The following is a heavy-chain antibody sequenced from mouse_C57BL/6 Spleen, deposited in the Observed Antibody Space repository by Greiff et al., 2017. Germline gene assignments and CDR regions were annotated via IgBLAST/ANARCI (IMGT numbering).Heavy chain of an antibody. D-gene: IGHD2-5*01. CDR3: ARPMGYSNFDY. CDR2: ISSGGSYT. Sequence: VQLQQSGGDLVKPGGSLKLSCAASGFTFSSYGMSWVRQTPDKRLEWVATISSGGSYTYYPDSVKGRFTISRDNAKNTLYLQMSSLKSEDTAMYYCARPMGYSNFDYWGQGTTLTVSS. CDR1: GFTFSSYG. V-gene: IGHV5-6*01. J-gene: IGHJ2*01.